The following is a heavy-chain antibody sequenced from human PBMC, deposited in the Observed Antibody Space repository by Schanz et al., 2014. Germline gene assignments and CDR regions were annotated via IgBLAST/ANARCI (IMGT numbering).Heavy chain of an antibody. CDR3: AASSGWHPSTDY. V-gene: IGHV3-11*01. CDR2: IGNGGVTI. Sequence: VQLVESGGGLIQPGGSLRLSCTASGFTFSDYFMAWIRQPPGRGLEWVSYIGNGGVTIYYADSVKGRFTISRDNSKNTLYLQMNSLRVEDTAVYYCAASSGWHPSTDYWGQGTLVTVSS. J-gene: IGHJ4*02. D-gene: IGHD6-19*01. CDR1: GFTFSDYF.